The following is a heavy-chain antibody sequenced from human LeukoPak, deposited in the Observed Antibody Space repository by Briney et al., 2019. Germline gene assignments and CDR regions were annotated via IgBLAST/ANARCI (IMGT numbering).Heavy chain of an antibody. V-gene: IGHV3-11*01. CDR3: AREHCSTTSCWSDT. CDR2: ISTSGSTI. D-gene: IGHD2-2*01. J-gene: IGHJ5*02. Sequence: GGTLRLSCAASGFTFSDYYMNWIRQAPGKGLEWVSYISTSGSTIYNSDSVKGRFTISRDNAKNSLYLQMNSLRAEDTAVYYCAREHCSTTSCWSDTWGQGTLVTASS. CDR1: GFTFSDYY.